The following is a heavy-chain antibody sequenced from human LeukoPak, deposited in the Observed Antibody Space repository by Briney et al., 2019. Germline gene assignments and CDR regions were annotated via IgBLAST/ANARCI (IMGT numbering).Heavy chain of an antibody. CDR2: IIPIFGTA. CDR1: GGSFSRYA. J-gene: IGHJ4*02. Sequence: SVKVSCKASGGSFSRYAITWVRQAPGQGLEWMGGIIPIFGTANYAQKFQGRVTIIADESTRPAYMNLSSLTSENTAVYYCNISGTRAYDDTRASDYWGQGTLVTVSS. D-gene: IGHD4-17*01. CDR3: NISGTRAYDDTRASDY. V-gene: IGHV1-69*01.